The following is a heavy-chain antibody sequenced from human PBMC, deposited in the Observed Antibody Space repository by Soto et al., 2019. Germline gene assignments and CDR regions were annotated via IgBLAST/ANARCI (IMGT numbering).Heavy chain of an antibody. V-gene: IGHV4-59*08. D-gene: IGHD5-12*01. CDR2: IYYSGSA. J-gene: IGHJ4*02. CDR1: GVSISSYY. CDR3: ARHGGYDYYFDY. Sequence: QVQLQESGPGLVKPSETLSLTCTVSGVSISSYYWSWIRQSPGEGLEWIGYIYYSGSAKYNPSLESRVTISLDTSKNQFSLRLSSVTAADTAVYYCARHGGYDYYFDYWGQGTLVTVSS.